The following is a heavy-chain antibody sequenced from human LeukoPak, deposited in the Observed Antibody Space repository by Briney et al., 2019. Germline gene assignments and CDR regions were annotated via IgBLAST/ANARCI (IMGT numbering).Heavy chain of an antibody. D-gene: IGHD1-26*01. CDR2: IKYDGREK. J-gene: IGHJ4*01. Sequence: PGRSLRLSCAATGFTFSDYWMSWFRQAPGKGLEWVANIKYDGREKQYVDSVKGRFTISRDNANNSLFLQMNSLRDEDTAVYYCTRYLNSGPEDFWGQGTLVTVSS. V-gene: IGHV3-7*01. CDR3: TRYLNSGPEDF. CDR1: GFTFSDYW.